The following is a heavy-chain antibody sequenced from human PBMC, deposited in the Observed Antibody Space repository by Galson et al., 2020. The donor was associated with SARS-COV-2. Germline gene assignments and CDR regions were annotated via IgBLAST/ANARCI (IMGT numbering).Heavy chain of an antibody. V-gene: IGHV3-33*05. CDR1: IFAFSDYG. Sequence: GESLKISCEASIFAFSDYGMHWVRQAPGKGLEWVATISFHGRNKYYADSVKGRFTIFRDNSKKTVFLQMTSLRAEDTAVYYCARDWREEISNEAFDVCGQGTKVTVSS. CDR3: ARDWREEISNEAFDV. CDR2: ISFHGRNK. D-gene: IGHD3-3*01. J-gene: IGHJ3*01.